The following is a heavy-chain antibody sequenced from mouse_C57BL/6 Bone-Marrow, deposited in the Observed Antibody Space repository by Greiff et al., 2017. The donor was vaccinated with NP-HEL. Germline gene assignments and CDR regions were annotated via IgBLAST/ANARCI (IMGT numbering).Heavy chain of an antibody. J-gene: IGHJ3*01. D-gene: IGHD2-4*01. CDR2: IYPRDGST. CDR1: GYTFTDHT. CDR3: ARFGPRYDYDEAWFAY. V-gene: IGHV1-78*01. Sequence: QVQLQQSDAELVKPGASVKISCKVSGYTFTDHTIHWMKQRPEQGLEWIGYIYPRDGSTKYNEKFKGKATLTADKSSSTAYMQLNSLTSEDSAVYFCARFGPRYDYDEAWFAYWGQGTLVTVSA.